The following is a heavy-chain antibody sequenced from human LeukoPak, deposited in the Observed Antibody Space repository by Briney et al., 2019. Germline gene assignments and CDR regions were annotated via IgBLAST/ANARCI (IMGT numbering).Heavy chain of an antibody. CDR3: ARQEYYYDSSAFDI. V-gene: IGHV4-4*09. CDR1: GGSISSYY. Sequence: SETLSLTCTVSGGSISSYYWSWIRQPPGKGLEWIGYIYTSGSTNYNPSLKSRVSISVDTSKNQFSLKLSSVTAADTAVYYCARQEYYYDSSAFDIWGKGTMVTVSS. CDR2: IYTSGST. D-gene: IGHD3-22*01. J-gene: IGHJ3*02.